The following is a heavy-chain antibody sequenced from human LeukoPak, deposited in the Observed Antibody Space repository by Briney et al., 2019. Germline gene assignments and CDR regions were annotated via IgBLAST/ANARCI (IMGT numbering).Heavy chain of an antibody. CDR3: ARDAFMGY. J-gene: IGHJ4*02. Sequence: GGSLRLSCAVSGFKVSSNDMNRVRQAPGEGLEWVSIIYNGGGTTYYADSVQGRFTISRDNSKNTLYLQMNSLRAEDTALYYCARDAFMGYWGQGTLVTVSS. D-gene: IGHD3-10*01. CDR1: GFKVSSND. V-gene: IGHV3-53*01. CDR2: IYNGGGTT.